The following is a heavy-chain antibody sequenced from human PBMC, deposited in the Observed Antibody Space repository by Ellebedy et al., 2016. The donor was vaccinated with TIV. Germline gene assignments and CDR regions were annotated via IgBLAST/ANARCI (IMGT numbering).Heavy chain of an antibody. J-gene: IGHJ4*02. V-gene: IGHV3-11*06. CDR3: TTENWYRFES. CDR1: GFPFSDFY. CDR2: ITTGGGST. Sequence: GGSLRLXXAASGFPFSDFYMTWIRQAPGKGLEWFSAITTGGGSTNYANSVKGRFTISRDDAKNSLYLQMYSLRVEDTAVYYCTTENWYRFESWGQGTLVTVSS. D-gene: IGHD6-13*01.